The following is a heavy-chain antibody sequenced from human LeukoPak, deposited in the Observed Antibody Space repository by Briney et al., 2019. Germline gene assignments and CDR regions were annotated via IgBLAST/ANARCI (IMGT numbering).Heavy chain of an antibody. V-gene: IGHV1-2*06. J-gene: IGHJ6*03. CDR3: ARDHRIRGLDYYHMDI. D-gene: IGHD3/OR15-3a*01. Sequence: ASVKVSCKASGYTFTGYYLHWVRQAPGQGLEWMGRINPNSGGTNYAQKFQGRVTMTRDTSISTAHMELSRLRSDDTAVYYCARDHRIRGLDYYHMDIWGKGTTVTVSS. CDR1: GYTFTGYY. CDR2: INPNSGGT.